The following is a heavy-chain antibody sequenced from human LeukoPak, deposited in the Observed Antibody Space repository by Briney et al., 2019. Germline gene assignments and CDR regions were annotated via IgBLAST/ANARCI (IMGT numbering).Heavy chain of an antibody. CDR3: ARDVSLVPARPSGPDY. CDR1: GFTFCSYA. V-gene: IGHV3-30*01. Sequence: GGSLRLSCAASGFTFCSYAMHWVRQAPGKGLEWVAVISYDGSNKYYADSVKGRFTISRDNSKNTLYLQMNSLRAEDTAVYYCARDVSLVPARPSGPDYWGQGTLVTVSS. D-gene: IGHD2-2*01. J-gene: IGHJ4*02. CDR2: ISYDGSNK.